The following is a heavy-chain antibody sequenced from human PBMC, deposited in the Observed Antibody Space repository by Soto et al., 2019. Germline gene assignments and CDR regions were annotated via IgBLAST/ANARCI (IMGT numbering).Heavy chain of an antibody. J-gene: IGHJ4*02. CDR1: GFTVSSKY. D-gene: IGHD6-19*01. CDR2: IYGGGTT. CDR3: VQTTGWPGFDF. Sequence: EVQLVESGGGLIQTGGSLRLSCAASGFTVSSKYMTWVRQAPGKGLEWVSVIYGGGTTYYADSVKGRFTISRDNSKNTFYLQMNSLTAEDTAVYYCVQTTGWPGFDFWGQGTLVTVSS. V-gene: IGHV3-53*01.